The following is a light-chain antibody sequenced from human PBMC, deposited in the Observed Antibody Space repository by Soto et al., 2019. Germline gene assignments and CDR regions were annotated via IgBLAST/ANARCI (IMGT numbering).Light chain of an antibody. V-gene: IGKV1-39*01. Sequence: DFQLNQSPSSLSASVGDRITITCRASQSVNSFLNWYQQKPGKAPKLLIYTASSLQSGVPSRFSGSGSGTDFTLTISSLQPEDFATYYCQQSDSTPQTFGGGTKVDIK. CDR2: TAS. J-gene: IGKJ4*01. CDR3: QQSDSTPQT. CDR1: QSVNSF.